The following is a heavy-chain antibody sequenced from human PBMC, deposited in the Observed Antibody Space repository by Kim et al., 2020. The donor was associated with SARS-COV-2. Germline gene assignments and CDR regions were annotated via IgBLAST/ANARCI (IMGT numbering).Heavy chain of an antibody. J-gene: IGHJ3*02. V-gene: IGHV5-10-1*01. CDR3: ARHVFSSGWYNAFDI. CDR1: GYAFTHYW. CDR2: IDPSGPHI. Sequence: GESLKISCQASGYAFTHYWISWVRQMPGKGLEWIGRIDPSGPHINYNPSLQGHVAISGDTSSSTVYLQWTSLRASDSGIYYCARHVFSSGWYNAFDIWGQ. D-gene: IGHD6-19*01.